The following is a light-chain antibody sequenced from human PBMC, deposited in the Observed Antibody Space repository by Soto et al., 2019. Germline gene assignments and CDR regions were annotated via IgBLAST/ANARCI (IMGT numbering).Light chain of an antibody. Sequence: QSLLTHPPSLSGAPGQRVTISCTGSSSNIGAGYDVHWYQQLPGTAPKLLIFANTFRPSGVPDRVSGSKSGTSGSLAITGLQAEDEADYYCQSYDSSLSGYVFGTGTKVTVL. CDR2: ANT. V-gene: IGLV1-40*01. CDR3: QSYDSSLSGYV. J-gene: IGLJ1*01. CDR1: SSNIGAGYD.